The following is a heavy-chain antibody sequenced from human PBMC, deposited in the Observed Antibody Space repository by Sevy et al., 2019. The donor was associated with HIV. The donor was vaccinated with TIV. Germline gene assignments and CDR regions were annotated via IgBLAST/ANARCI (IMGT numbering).Heavy chain of an antibody. D-gene: IGHD6-19*01. CDR3: TRRGSIAVAGTSDPTYGMDV. V-gene: IGHV3-73*01. J-gene: IGHJ6*02. CDR2: IRSKANSYAT. Sequence: GGSLRLSCAASGFTFSGSAMHWVRQASGKGLEWVGRIRSKANSYATAYAAWVKGRFTISRDDSKNTAYLQMNSLKTEHRAVYYCTRRGSIAVAGTSDPTYGMDVWGQGTTVTVSS. CDR1: GFTFSGSA.